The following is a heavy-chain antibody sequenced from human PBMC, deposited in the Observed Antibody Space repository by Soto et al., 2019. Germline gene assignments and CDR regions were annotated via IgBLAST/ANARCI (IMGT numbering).Heavy chain of an antibody. Sequence: GGSLRLSCAVSGFTFDDYAMHWVRPDPGKGLEWVSGISWNSGSIGYADSVKGRFTISRDNAKNSLYLQMNSLRAEDTALYYCAKDIMVRGVITGLDAFDIWGQGTMVTVSS. J-gene: IGHJ3*02. CDR3: AKDIMVRGVITGLDAFDI. CDR1: GFTFDDYA. V-gene: IGHV3-9*01. CDR2: ISWNSGSI. D-gene: IGHD3-10*01.